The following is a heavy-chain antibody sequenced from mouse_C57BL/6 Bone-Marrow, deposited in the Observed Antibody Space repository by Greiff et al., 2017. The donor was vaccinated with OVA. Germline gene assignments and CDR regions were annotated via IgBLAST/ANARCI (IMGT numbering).Heavy chain of an antibody. D-gene: IGHD1-3*01. V-gene: IGHV2-6*01. CDR1: GFSFTSYC. J-gene: IGHJ4*01. CDR2: IWGVGST. CDR3: ASLTCYAMDY. Sequence: VKLVESGPGLVAPSQCLPITCTVSGFSFTSYCVDWVRQSPGKGLEWLGVIWGVGSTNYNSSLNSRLSISKDNSKSQVFLKMNSLQTDDTAMYYCASLTCYAMDYWGQGTSVTVSS.